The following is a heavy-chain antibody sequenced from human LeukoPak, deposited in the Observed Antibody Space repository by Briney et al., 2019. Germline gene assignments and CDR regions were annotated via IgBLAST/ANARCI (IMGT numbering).Heavy chain of an antibody. CDR2: IIPLFGTA. D-gene: IGHD4-11*01. CDR3: ARDHYSNYDGFDY. CDR1: GGTFSSYA. V-gene: IGHV1-69*05. Sequence: SSVKVSCKASGGTFSSYAISWVRQAPGQGLEWKGRIIPLFGTANYAQKFQDRVTITTDESTSTAYMELSSLRSEDTAMYYCARDHYSNYDGFDYWGQGTLVTVSS. J-gene: IGHJ4*02.